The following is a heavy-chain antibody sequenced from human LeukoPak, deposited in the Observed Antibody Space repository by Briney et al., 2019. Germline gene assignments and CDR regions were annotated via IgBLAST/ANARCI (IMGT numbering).Heavy chain of an antibody. J-gene: IGHJ3*02. CDR2: ISGSGGST. Sequence: PGGSLRLSCAASGFSFSSYAMSWVRQAPGKGLEWVSAISGSGGSTYYADSVKGRFTISRDNSKNTLYLQMNSLRAEDTAVYYCAKHFSVTPDAFDIWGQGTMVTVSS. CDR1: GFSFSSYA. D-gene: IGHD3-3*02. CDR3: AKHFSVTPDAFDI. V-gene: IGHV3-23*01.